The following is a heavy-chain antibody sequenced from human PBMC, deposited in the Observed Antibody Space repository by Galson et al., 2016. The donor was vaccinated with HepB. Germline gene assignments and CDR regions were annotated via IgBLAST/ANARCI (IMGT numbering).Heavy chain of an antibody. J-gene: IGHJ6*02. CDR2: IRSKDNSYAT. CDR3: TSSSRPNYYYGMDV. Sequence: SLRLSCAVSGFIFSGSSMHWVRQASGKGLEWVGRIRSKDNSYATAYAAVRGRFTISRDDSKNTAYLQMNSLKIEDTAVYYCTSSSRPNYYYGMDVWGQGTTVTVSS. V-gene: IGHV3-73*01. CDR1: GFIFSGSS. D-gene: IGHD2-2*01.